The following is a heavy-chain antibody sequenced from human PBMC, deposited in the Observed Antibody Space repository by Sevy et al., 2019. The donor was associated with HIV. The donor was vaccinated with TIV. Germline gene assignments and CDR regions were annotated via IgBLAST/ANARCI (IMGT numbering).Heavy chain of an antibody. Sequence: GGSLRLSCTGSGFTFSDYAMSWFRQAPGMGLEWVGFIRSKDYGGATEYAASVKGRFTISRDDSKSIADLQMNSLKTEDTAVYYCTRGYYYDSSGYCDYWGQGTLVTVSS. V-gene: IGHV3-49*03. D-gene: IGHD3-22*01. CDR3: TRGYYYDSSGYCDY. J-gene: IGHJ4*02. CDR1: GFTFSDYA. CDR2: IRSKDYGGAT.